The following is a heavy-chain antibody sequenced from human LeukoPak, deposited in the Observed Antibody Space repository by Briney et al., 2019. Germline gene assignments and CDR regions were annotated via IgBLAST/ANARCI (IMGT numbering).Heavy chain of an antibody. CDR1: GFTFSDYY. D-gene: IGHD1-26*01. V-gene: IGHV3-11*06. CDR2: ISSSSSYI. J-gene: IGHJ4*02. Sequence: GGSLRLSCAASGFTFSDYYMSWIRQAPGKGLEWVSYISSSSSYIYYADSVKGRFTISRDNAKNSLYLQMNSLRAEDTAVYYCARDGWELNFDYWGQGTLVTVSS. CDR3: ARDGWELNFDY.